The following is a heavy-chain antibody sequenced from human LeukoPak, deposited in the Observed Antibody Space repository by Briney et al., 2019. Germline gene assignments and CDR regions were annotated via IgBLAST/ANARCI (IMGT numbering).Heavy chain of an antibody. CDR3: GRGPGGYDILTGYYYTKYYFDY. CDR2: INHSGST. J-gene: IGHJ4*02. D-gene: IGHD3-9*01. V-gene: IGHV4-34*01. CDR1: GGSFSGYY. Sequence: SATLSLTCAVYGGSFSGYYWSWIRQPPGKGLEWIREINHSGSTNYNPSLKSRVTISVDTSKNQFSLKLSSVTAADTAVYYCGRGPGGYDILTGYYYTKYYFDYWGQGTLVTVSS.